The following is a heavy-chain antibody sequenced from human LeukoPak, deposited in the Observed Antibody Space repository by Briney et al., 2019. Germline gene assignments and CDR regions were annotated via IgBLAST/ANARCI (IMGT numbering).Heavy chain of an antibody. Sequence: SVKVSCKASGGTFGSYAISWVRQAPGQGLEWMGGIIPIFGTANYAQKFQGRVTITTDESTSTAYMELSSLRSEDTAVYYCARSGSGSYYMGDYFDYWGQGTLVTVSS. V-gene: IGHV1-69*05. CDR2: IIPIFGTA. J-gene: IGHJ4*02. D-gene: IGHD3-10*01. CDR3: ARSGSGSYYMGDYFDY. CDR1: GGTFGSYA.